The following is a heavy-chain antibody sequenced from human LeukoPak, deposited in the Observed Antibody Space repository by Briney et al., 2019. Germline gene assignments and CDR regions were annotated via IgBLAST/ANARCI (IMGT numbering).Heavy chain of an antibody. Sequence: SETLSLTCTVSGGSISSYYWSWIRQPPGKGLEWIGYIYYSGSTNYNPSLKSRVTISVDTSKNQFSLKLSSVTAADTAVYYCAREGGGYVKRTFDYWGQGTLVTVSS. CDR3: AREGGGYVKRTFDY. CDR1: GGSISSYY. J-gene: IGHJ4*02. V-gene: IGHV4-59*01. D-gene: IGHD5-12*01. CDR2: IYYSGST.